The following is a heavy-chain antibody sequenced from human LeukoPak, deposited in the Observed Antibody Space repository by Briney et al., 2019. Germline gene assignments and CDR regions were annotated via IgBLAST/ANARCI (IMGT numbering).Heavy chain of an antibody. CDR1: EFSFSDYY. CDR2: ISSSGSTT. J-gene: IGHJ6*02. CDR3: ARDFEVAAYYYYYGMDV. V-gene: IGHV3-11*01. Sequence: GGSLRLSCAAFEFSFSDYYMTWIRQAPGKGLEWVSYISSSGSTTHYADSVKGRFTISRDNAKNSLYLQMNSLRAEDTAVYYCARDFEVAAYYYYYGMDVWGQGTTVTVSS. D-gene: IGHD3-10*01.